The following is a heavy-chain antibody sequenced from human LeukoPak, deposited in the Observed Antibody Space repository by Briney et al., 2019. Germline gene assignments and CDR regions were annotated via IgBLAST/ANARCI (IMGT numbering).Heavy chain of an antibody. Sequence: GGSLRLSCAASGFTFSDYSMNWVRQAPGRGLKWVSSITSSSSYIYYGDSVKGRFTISRDNAKNSLYLQMNSLRAEDAAVYYCARAKWVGTTDNWFDPWGQGTLVTVSS. J-gene: IGHJ5*02. CDR1: GFTFSDYS. CDR2: ITSSSSYI. CDR3: ARAKWVGTTDNWFDP. D-gene: IGHD1-1*01. V-gene: IGHV3-21*01.